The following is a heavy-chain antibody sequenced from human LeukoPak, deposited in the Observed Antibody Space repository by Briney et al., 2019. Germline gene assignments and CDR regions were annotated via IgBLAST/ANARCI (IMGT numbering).Heavy chain of an antibody. CDR1: GGSISSGGYY. Sequence: SQTLSLTCTVSGGSISSGGYYWSWIRQHPGKGLEWIGYNYYSGRTYYNPSLKSRVTISIDTSKNQFSLKLSSVTAADTAVYYSARDLVTVTKGFDIWGQGTMVTVSS. J-gene: IGHJ3*02. V-gene: IGHV4-31*03. D-gene: IGHD4-17*01. CDR2: NYYSGRT. CDR3: ARDLVTVTKGFDI.